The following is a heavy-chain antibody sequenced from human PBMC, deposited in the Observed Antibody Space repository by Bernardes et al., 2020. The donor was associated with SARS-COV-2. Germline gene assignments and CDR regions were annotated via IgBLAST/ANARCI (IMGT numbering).Heavy chain of an antibody. CDR2: ISGSSSYI. CDR1: GFTFRSHS. V-gene: IGHV3-21*01. CDR3: AREPITIFGVVIDQKDAFDI. J-gene: IGHJ3*02. Sequence: GGSLRLSCAASGFTFRSHSMNWVRQAPGKGLEWVSSISGSSSYIHYEDSVKGRFTISRDNAKNSLYLQMNSLRAEDTAVYYCAREPITIFGVVIDQKDAFDIWGQGTMVTVSS. D-gene: IGHD3-3*01.